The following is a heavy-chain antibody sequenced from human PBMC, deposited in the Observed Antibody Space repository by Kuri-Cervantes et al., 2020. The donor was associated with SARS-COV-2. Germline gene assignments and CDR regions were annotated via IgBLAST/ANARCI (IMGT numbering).Heavy chain of an antibody. D-gene: IGHD1-26*01. J-gene: IGHJ6*02. CDR2: IRTKVYSGTT. V-gene: IGHV3-49*04. Sequence: SLKISCTASGFSFGDHAMSWVRQAPGKGLEWVGFIRTKVYSGTTEYAASVKGRFTISRDYSKNSLYLQMNSLKTEDTAVYYCARGGSGSYYGNHYYYYYGMDVWGQGTTATFPS. CDR1: GFSFGDHA. CDR3: ARGGSGSYYGNHYYYYYGMDV.